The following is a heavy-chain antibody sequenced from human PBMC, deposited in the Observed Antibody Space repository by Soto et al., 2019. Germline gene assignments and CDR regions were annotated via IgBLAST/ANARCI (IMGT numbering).Heavy chain of an antibody. D-gene: IGHD3-22*01. J-gene: IGHJ4*02. CDR2: IYYSGST. V-gene: IGHV4-30-4*01. Sequence: SETLSLTCTVSGGSISSGDYYWSWIRQPPGKGLEWIGYIYYSGSTYYNPSLKSRVTISVDTSKNQFSLRLSSVTAADTAVYYCARPSRTHYYDSSDYYPLGFDYWGQGTLVTVSS. CDR3: ARPSRTHYYDSSDYYPLGFDY. CDR1: GGSISSGDYY.